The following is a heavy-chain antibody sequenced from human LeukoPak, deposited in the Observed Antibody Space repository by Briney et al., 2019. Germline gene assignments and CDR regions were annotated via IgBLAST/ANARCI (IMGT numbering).Heavy chain of an antibody. Sequence: GGSLRLSCAASGFTFSSYEMNWVRQAPGKGLEWVSYISSSGSTIYYADSVKGRFTISRDNAKNSLYLQMNSLRAEDTAVYYCARQWELLDYWGQGTLVTVSS. CDR2: ISSSGSTI. V-gene: IGHV3-48*03. J-gene: IGHJ4*02. CDR1: GFTFSSYE. CDR3: ARQWELLDY. D-gene: IGHD1-26*01.